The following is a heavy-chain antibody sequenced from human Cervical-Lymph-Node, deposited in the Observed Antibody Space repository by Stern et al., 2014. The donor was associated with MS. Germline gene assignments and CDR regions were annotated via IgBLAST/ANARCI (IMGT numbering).Heavy chain of an antibody. CDR1: GFTFSDSY. D-gene: IGHD5-12*01. J-gene: IGHJ3*02. CDR2: ISRSGDTI. CDR3: VRGWEPRQDGPSGHDYDAFDI. V-gene: IGHV3-11*01. Sequence: VQLVESGGGLVKPGGSLRLSCAASGFTFSDSYMTWIRQTPGKGLEWVSYISRSGDTIKYAESVKGRFAVSRDNANNSLSLQMSSLRVEDTAVYYCVRGWEPRQDGPSGHDYDAFDIWGQGTMVTVSS.